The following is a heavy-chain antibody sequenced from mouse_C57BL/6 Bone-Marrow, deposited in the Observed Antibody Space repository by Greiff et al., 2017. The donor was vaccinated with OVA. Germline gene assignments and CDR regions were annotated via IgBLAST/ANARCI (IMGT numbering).Heavy chain of an antibody. CDR3: ARTSPWYFDV. CDR2: IYPRSGNT. J-gene: IGHJ1*03. CDR1: GYTFTSSG. D-gene: IGHD2-14*01. Sequence: VQLQQSGAELARPGASVKLSCKASGYTFTSSGISWVKQRTGQGLEWIGEIYPRSGNTYYNEKLKGKATLTADNSSSTAYMELRSLTSEDSAVYFCARTSPWYFDVWGTGTTVTVSS. V-gene: IGHV1-81*01.